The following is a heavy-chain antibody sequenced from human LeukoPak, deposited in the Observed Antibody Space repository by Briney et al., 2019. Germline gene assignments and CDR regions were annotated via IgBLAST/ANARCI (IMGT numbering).Heavy chain of an antibody. V-gene: IGHV1-2*02. CDR3: ARVVVVAATPGLEFDY. Sequence: GASVKVSCKASGYTFTGYYMHWARQAPGQGLEWMGWINPNSGGTNYAQKFQGRVTMTRDTSISTAYMELSRLRSDDTAVYYCARVVVVAATPGLEFDYWGQGTLVTVSS. D-gene: IGHD2-15*01. CDR2: INPNSGGT. J-gene: IGHJ4*02. CDR1: GYTFTGYY.